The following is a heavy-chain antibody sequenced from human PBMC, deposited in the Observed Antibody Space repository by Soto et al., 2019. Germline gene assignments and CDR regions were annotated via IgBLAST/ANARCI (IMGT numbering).Heavy chain of an antibody. D-gene: IGHD4-17*01. Sequence: PSETLSLTCTVSGGSISSSSYYWGWIRQPPGKGLEWIGSIYYSGSTYYNPSLKSRVTISVDTSKNQFSLKLSSVTAADTAVYYWERQTIDYGDYLYVWGKGTTVTVSP. CDR1: GGSISSSSYY. CDR2: IYYSGST. J-gene: IGHJ6*04. V-gene: IGHV4-39*01. CDR3: ERQTIDYGDYLYV.